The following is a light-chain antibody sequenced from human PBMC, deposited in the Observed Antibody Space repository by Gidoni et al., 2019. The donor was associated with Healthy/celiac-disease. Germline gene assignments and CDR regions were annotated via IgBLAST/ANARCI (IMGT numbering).Light chain of an antibody. J-gene: IGLJ2*01. CDR2: DDS. V-gene: IGLV3-21*03. Sequence: YVLTQPPSVSVAPGKTARITCGGHNIGSKSVNWYQQKPGQAPVLVVYDDSDRHSGIPERFSGSNSGNTATLTISRVEAGDEADYYCQVWDSSSDHVVFGGGTKLTVL. CDR1: NIGSKS. CDR3: QVWDSSSDHVV.